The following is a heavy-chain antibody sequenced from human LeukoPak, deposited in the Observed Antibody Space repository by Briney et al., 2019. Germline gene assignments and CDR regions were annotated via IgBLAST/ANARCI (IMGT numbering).Heavy chain of an antibody. Sequence: SETLSLTCTVSGGSISGYYWSWVRQSPEKGLESIGFIYSTGSTSYNPSLRGRVTISIDTSKNQFSLKLSSVTAADTAVYYCARDSILRYFDGWGQGTLVTVSS. CDR3: ARDSILRYFDG. J-gene: IGHJ4*02. D-gene: IGHD3-9*01. V-gene: IGHV4-59*12. CDR2: IYSTGST. CDR1: GGSISGYY.